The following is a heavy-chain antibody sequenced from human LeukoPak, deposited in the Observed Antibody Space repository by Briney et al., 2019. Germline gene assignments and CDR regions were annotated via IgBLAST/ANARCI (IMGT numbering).Heavy chain of an antibody. V-gene: IGHV4-59*01. CDR3: ARVGYA. J-gene: IGHJ4*02. Sequence: SETLSLTCTVSGGSISSYYWSWIRQPPGKGLEWIGYIYYSGSTNYNPSLKSRVTISVDTSKNQFSLKLSSVTAADTAVYYCARVGYAWGQETLVTVSS. CDR2: IYYSGST. CDR1: GGSISSYY. D-gene: IGHD2-15*01.